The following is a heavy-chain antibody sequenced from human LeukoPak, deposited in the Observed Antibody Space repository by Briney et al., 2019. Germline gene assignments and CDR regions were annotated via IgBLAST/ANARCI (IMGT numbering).Heavy chain of an antibody. Sequence: SGGSLRLSCAASGVTFSSYEMNWVRQAPGKGLEWVSYISSGGNTVHYADSVKGRFTISRDNSKNTLYLQMNSLRAEDTAVYYCAKASPLYVSGAWAFDIWGQGTMVTVSS. CDR3: AKASPLYVSGAWAFDI. D-gene: IGHD3-16*01. CDR2: ISSGGNTV. CDR1: GVTFSSYE. V-gene: IGHV3-48*03. J-gene: IGHJ3*02.